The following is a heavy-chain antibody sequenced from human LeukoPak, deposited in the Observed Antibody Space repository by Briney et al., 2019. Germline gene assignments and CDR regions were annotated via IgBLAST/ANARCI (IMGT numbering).Heavy chain of an antibody. CDR1: GFTFSSYA. V-gene: IGHV3-23*01. D-gene: IGHD3-22*01. Sequence: GRSLRLSCAASGFTFSSYAMSWVRQAPGKGLEWVSAISGSGGNTDCADSVKGRFTISRDNSKNTLYLQMISLRAEDTAVYYCARRRDSSDGKDFDYWGQGTLVTVSS. CDR2: ISGSGGNT. CDR3: ARRRDSSDGKDFDY. J-gene: IGHJ4*02.